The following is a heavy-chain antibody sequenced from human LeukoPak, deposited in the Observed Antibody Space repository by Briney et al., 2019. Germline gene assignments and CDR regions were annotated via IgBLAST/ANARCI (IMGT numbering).Heavy chain of an antibody. CDR2: ICSTSRCI. Sequence: GGSLRLSCAASGSTFSSYSMNWVRQAPGKGLEWVSSICSTSRCIFYADSVKGRFTISRDNTMNSLYLQMSSLRAEDTAVYYCATDRGWRTSGYYLYYFEYWGQGTLVTYSS. CDR3: ATDRGWRTSGYYLYYFEY. D-gene: IGHD3-3*01. V-gene: IGHV3-21*01. CDR1: GSTFSSYS. J-gene: IGHJ4*02.